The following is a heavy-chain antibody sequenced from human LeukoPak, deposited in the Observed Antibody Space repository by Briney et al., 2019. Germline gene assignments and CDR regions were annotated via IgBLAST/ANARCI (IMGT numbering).Heavy chain of an antibody. Sequence: PGGSLRLSCAASGFTFSSYGMHWVRQAPGKGLEWVAVIWYDGSNKYYADSVKGRFTISRDNSKNTLYLQMNSLRAEDTAVYYCARETYYYGSGSYYYFDYWGQGTLVTVSS. V-gene: IGHV3-33*01. J-gene: IGHJ4*02. CDR1: GFTFSSYG. CDR2: IWYDGSNK. CDR3: ARETYYYGSGSYYYFDY. D-gene: IGHD3-10*01.